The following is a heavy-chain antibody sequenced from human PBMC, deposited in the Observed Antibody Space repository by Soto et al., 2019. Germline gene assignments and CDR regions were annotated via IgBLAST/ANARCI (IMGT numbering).Heavy chain of an antibody. CDR1: GGTFSSYA. V-gene: IGHV1-69*12. CDR3: ARHECISSSCYYYYYYSMDV. Sequence: QVQLVQSGAEVKKPGSSVKVSCKTSGGTFSSYAISWVRQAPGQGLEWMGGIIPIFDTANYAQKFQGRVTITADESTSTACMELSRLRSEDTAVYYCARHECISSSCYYYYYYSMDVWGQGTTVTVSS. J-gene: IGHJ6*02. D-gene: IGHD2-2*01. CDR2: IIPIFDTA.